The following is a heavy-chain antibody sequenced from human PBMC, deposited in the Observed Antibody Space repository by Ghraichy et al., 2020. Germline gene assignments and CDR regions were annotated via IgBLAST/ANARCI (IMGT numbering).Heavy chain of an antibody. D-gene: IGHD1-26*01. CDR3: ARERGSYFSYYFDY. Sequence: TLSLTCTVSGGSISSYYWSWVRQPAGKGLEWIGRIYTSGSTNYNPSLKSRVTMSLDTSKNQFSLKLSSVTAADTAVYYCARERGSYFSYYFDYWGQGTLVTVSS. J-gene: IGHJ4*02. CDR1: GGSISSYY. V-gene: IGHV4-4*07. CDR2: IYTSGST.